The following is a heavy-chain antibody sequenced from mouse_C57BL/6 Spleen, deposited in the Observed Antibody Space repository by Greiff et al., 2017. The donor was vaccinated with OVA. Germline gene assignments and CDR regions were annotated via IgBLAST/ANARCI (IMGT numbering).Heavy chain of an antibody. CDR3: ARDDDIPHGYFDV. D-gene: IGHD2-3*01. CDR2: IHPENGTT. Sequence: VQLQQSGPELVRPGASVKISCKASGYSFTDYNMNWVKQSNGKGLVWIGVIHPENGTTSFNQKFKGKATLTVDKSSSTAYMQLNSLTSEDSAVYYCARDDDIPHGYFDVWGTGTTVTVSS. J-gene: IGHJ1*03. CDR1: GYSFTDYN. V-gene: IGHV1-39*01.